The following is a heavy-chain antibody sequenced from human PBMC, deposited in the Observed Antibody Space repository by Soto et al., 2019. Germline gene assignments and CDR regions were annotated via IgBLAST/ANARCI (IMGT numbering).Heavy chain of an antibody. J-gene: IGHJ5*02. CDR3: ARDLGPPWEQLGGPGGWFDP. D-gene: IGHD6-6*01. CDR2: ISAYNGNT. Sequence: ASVKVSCKASGYTFTSYGISWVRQAPGQGLEWMGWISAYNGNTNYAQKLQGRVTMTTDTSTSTAYMELRSLRSDDTAVYYCARDLGPPWEQLGGPGGWFDPWGQGTLVTVSS. CDR1: GYTFTSYG. V-gene: IGHV1-18*01.